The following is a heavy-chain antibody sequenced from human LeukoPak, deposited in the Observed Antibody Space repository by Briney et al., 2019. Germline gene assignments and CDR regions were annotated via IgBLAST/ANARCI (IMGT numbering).Heavy chain of an antibody. J-gene: IGHJ4*02. CDR1: GYSFNSYW. CDR2: IFPSDSDT. Sequence: GESLKISCKTSGYSFNSYWIGWVRQMPGKGLERMGIIFPSDSDTRYSPSFQGQVTISADRSITTAYLQWSSLRASDTAMYYCVRRLKISQGGTTDYWGQGTLVTVSS. V-gene: IGHV5-51*01. D-gene: IGHD1-1*01. CDR3: VRRLKISQGGTTDY.